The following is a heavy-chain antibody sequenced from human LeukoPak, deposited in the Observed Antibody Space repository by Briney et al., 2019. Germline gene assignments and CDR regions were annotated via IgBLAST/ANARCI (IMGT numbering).Heavy chain of an antibody. Sequence: GGSLRLSCAASGFTFSSYSMSWVRQAPGKGLEWVSGISGGGGTYYADSVKGRFTISRDNSKNTLYLQVNSLRAEDTGVYYCAKEPPYCGGDCYFLLDYWGQGTLVIVSS. CDR1: GFTFSSYS. CDR3: AKEPPYCGGDCYFLLDY. J-gene: IGHJ4*02. CDR2: ISGGGGT. D-gene: IGHD2-21*02. V-gene: IGHV3-23*01.